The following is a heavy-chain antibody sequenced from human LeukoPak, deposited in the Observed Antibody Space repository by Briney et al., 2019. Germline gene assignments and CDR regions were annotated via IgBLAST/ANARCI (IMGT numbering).Heavy chain of an antibody. D-gene: IGHD3-22*01. CDR2: IYYTGST. CDR3: ARRTGGYASDVFDI. J-gene: IGHJ3*02. V-gene: IGHV4-59*08. CDR1: GGSIGTYY. Sequence: SETLSLTCTVSGGSIGTYYWSWFRQPPGKGLEWIGYIYYTGSTNYSPSLKSRVTIAVDTSKKQFSLNMSSVTAADTAVYYCARRTGGYASDVFDIWGQGTMVTVSS.